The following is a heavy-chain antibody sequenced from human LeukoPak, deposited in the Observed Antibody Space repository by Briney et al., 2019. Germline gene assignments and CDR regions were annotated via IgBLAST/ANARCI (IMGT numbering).Heavy chain of an antibody. CDR1: GFTFSSYA. Sequence: GGSLRLSCAASGFTFSSYAMSWVRQARGKGLEGVSASSGSGGRTYYADSVKGRLAIPRDNPKNTLDLQMNSLSAEATAVYYCAKDLSQKSGYSSSWSSDWGQGTLATVSS. V-gene: IGHV3-23*01. CDR2: SSGSGGRT. J-gene: IGHJ4*02. CDR3: AKDLSQKSGYSSSWSSD. D-gene: IGHD6-13*01.